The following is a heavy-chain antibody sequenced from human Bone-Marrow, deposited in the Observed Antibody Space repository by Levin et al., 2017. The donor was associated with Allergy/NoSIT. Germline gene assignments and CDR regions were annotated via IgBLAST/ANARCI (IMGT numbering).Heavy chain of an antibody. CDR2: IWYDGSNK. Sequence: GGSLRLSCAASGFTFSSYGMHWVRQAPGKGLEWVAVIWYDGSNKYYADSVKGRFTISRDNSKNTLYLQMNSLRAEDTAVYYCARDTGLSVAADRFDYWGQGTLVTVSS. J-gene: IGHJ4*02. CDR1: GFTFSSYG. CDR3: ARDTGLSVAADRFDY. V-gene: IGHV3-33*01. D-gene: IGHD6-19*01.